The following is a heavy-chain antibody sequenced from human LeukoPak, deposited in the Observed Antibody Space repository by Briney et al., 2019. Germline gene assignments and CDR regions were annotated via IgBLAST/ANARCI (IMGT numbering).Heavy chain of an antibody. CDR3: ARGDSSGYYYHPLDY. V-gene: IGHV4-30-4*08. CDR1: GGSISSGDYY. D-gene: IGHD3-22*01. J-gene: IGHJ4*02. CDR2: IYYSGST. Sequence: PSETLSLTCTVSGGSISSGDYYWSWIRQPPGKGLEWIGYIYYSGSTYYNPSLKSRVTISVDTSKNQFSLKLSSVTAADTAVYYCARGDSSGYYYHPLDYWGQGTLVTVSS.